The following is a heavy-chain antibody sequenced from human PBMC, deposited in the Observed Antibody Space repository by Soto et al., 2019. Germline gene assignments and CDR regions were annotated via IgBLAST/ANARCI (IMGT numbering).Heavy chain of an antibody. CDR3: SRDPGNSSSPTFDY. V-gene: IGHV6-1*01. J-gene: IGHJ4*02. CDR2: TYYKSKWYN. Sequence: HVQLQQSGPGLVKPSQTLSLTCAISGDSVSSNSAAWNWIRQSPSRGLEWLGRTYYKSKWYNDYAVSVKSPITINPDTSKNQFSLQLNSVTPEDTAVYYCSRDPGNSSSPTFDYWGQGTLVTVSS. D-gene: IGHD6-6*01. CDR1: GDSVSSNSAA.